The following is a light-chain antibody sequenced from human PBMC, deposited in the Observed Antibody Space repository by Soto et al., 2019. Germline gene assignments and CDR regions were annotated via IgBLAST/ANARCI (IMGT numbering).Light chain of an antibody. CDR1: QSVTSNY. CDR2: GAS. CDR3: HQYSNSLST. Sequence: EIVLTQSPGTLSLSPGERATLSCRASQSVTSNYLAWYQQKRGQAPRLLIYGASTRATGIPDRFSGSGSGTDFTLTLSRLEPEDFAVYYCHQYSNSLSTFGQGTKVEIQ. V-gene: IGKV3-20*01. J-gene: IGKJ1*01.